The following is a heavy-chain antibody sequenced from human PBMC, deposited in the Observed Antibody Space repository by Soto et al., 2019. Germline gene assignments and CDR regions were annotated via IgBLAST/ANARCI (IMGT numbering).Heavy chain of an antibody. J-gene: IGHJ4*02. CDR2: ISGSGGST. CDR1: GVTFSSYA. D-gene: IGHD4-17*01. V-gene: IGHV3-23*01. Sequence: GGSLRLSCAASGVTFSSYAMSGVRKAPGKGLEWVSAISGSGGSTYYADSVKGRFTISRDNSKNTLYLQMNSLRAEVTAVYYCAKTTVVDYWGQGTLVTVSS. CDR3: AKTTVVDY.